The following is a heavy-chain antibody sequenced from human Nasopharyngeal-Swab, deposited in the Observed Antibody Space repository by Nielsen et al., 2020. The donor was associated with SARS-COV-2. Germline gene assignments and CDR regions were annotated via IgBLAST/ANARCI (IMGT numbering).Heavy chain of an antibody. D-gene: IGHD3-22*01. J-gene: IGHJ4*02. CDR3: ARGRYYYDSSGWGYYFDY. V-gene: IGHV4-4*02. CDR1: GGSISSSNW. Sequence: SETLSLTCAVSGGSISSSNWWCWVRQPPGKGLEWIGEIYHSGSTNYNPSLKSRVTISVDKSKNQFSLKLSSVTAADTAVYYCARGRYYYDSSGWGYYFDYWGQGTLVTVSS. CDR2: IYHSGST.